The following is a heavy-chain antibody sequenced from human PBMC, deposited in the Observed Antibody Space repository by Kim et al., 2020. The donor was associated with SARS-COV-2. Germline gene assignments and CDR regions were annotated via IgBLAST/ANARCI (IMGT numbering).Heavy chain of an antibody. J-gene: IGHJ3*02. D-gene: IGHD3-22*01. CDR1: GGSFSGYY. V-gene: IGHV4-34*01. CDR2: INHSGST. Sequence: SETLSLTCAVYGGSFSGYYWSWIRQPPGKGLEWIGEINHSGSTNYNPSLKSRVTISVDTSKNQFSLKLSSVTAADTAVYYCARGRGDYYYDSSGYPDAFDIWGQGTMVTVSS. CDR3: ARGRGDYYYDSSGYPDAFDI.